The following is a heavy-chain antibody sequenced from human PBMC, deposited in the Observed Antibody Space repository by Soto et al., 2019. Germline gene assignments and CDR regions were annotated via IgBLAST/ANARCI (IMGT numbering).Heavy chain of an antibody. CDR3: AREYGMDV. CDR2: ISGYNGNT. J-gene: IGHJ6*02. V-gene: IGHV1-18*01. CDR1: GDGFHTYA. Sequence: ASVKVSWEACGDGFHTYAISWVRQAPGQGLEWVGWISGYNGNTNYAQKFQGRVTLTRDTSTKTAFMELRSLTGDDTAVYYCAREYGMDVWGQGTTVTVS.